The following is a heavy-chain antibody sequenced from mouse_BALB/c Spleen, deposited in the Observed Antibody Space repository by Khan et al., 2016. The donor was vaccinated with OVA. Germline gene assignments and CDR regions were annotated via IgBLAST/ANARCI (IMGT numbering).Heavy chain of an antibody. V-gene: IGHV9-3-1*01. J-gene: IGHJ2*01. CDR1: GYTFTNYG. CDR2: INTYTGEP. CDR3: ARFHGGY. Sequence: QIQLVQSGPELKKPGETVKISCKASGYTFTNYGMNWVKQAPGKGLKWMGWINTYTGEPTYADDFKGRFAFSLETSASTAYLQINNLKNEDTAKYFGARFHGGYWGQGTTLTVSS.